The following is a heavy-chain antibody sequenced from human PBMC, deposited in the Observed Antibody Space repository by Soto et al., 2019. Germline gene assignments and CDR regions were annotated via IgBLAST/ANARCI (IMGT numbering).Heavy chain of an antibody. D-gene: IGHD3-10*01. CDR2: IKQDGSEK. CDR3: AKLWANTMVRGVINWFDP. CDR1: GFTFSSYW. J-gene: IGHJ5*02. Sequence: GGSLRLSCAASGFTFSSYWMSWVRQAPGKGLEWVANIKQDGSEKYYVDSVKGRFTISRDNAKNKLYLQMNSLRAEDTAVYYCAKLWANTMVRGVINWFDPWGQGTLVTVSS. V-gene: IGHV3-7*01.